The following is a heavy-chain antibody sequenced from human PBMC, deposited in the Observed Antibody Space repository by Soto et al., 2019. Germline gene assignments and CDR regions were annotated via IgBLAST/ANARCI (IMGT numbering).Heavy chain of an antibody. Sequence: QVQLQESGPGLVKPSGTLSLTCTVSGGSISSHYWSWIRQPPGKGLEWIGYLYYSGSTDYNPSLRSRVTISVDTSKTQFSLKLSSVTAADTAVYFCARGSGCSGGGCYYGLDVWGQGTTVTVSS. J-gene: IGHJ6*02. CDR1: GGSISSHY. V-gene: IGHV4-59*11. D-gene: IGHD2-15*01. CDR2: LYYSGST. CDR3: ARGSGCSGGGCYYGLDV.